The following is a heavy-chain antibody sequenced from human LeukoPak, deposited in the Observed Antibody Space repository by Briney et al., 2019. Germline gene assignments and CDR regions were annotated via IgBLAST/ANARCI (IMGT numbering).Heavy chain of an antibody. Sequence: GGSLRLSCVASGFTFDYWMSWVRQAPGKGLEWVANINEDESEKYYVDSVKGRFTVSRDNARSSLFLQMNSLSAEDTAVYYCARASTRSGTTYYFDYWGQGTLVTVSS. V-gene: IGHV3-7*01. CDR2: INEDESEK. D-gene: IGHD3-10*01. CDR3: ARASTRSGTTYYFDY. CDR1: GFTFDYW. J-gene: IGHJ4*02.